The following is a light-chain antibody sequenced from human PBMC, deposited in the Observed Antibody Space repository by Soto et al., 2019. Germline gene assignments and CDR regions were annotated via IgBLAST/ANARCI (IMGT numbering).Light chain of an antibody. V-gene: IGKV3-20*01. CDR2: GAS. J-gene: IGKJ3*01. CDR3: QYADT. Sequence: EIVLTQSPGTMSLSPGERATLFCRASQSVSSRYLAWYQQRPGQAPSLLIYGASSRATGIPDRFSGGGSGTDFILTISRLEPEDFAVYYCQYADTFGPGFKVDIK. CDR1: QSVSSRY.